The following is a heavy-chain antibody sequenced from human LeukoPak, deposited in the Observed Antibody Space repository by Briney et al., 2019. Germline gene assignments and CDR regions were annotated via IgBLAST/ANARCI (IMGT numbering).Heavy chain of an antibody. Sequence: SETLSLTCAVYGGSFSGYYWSWIRQPPGKGLEWIGEINHSGSTNYNPSLKSRLTISVDTSKNQFSLKLSSVTAADTAVYYCARYQCRYSSSRGRCYYYYGMDVWGKGTTVTVSS. CDR1: GGSFSGYY. CDR3: ARYQCRYSSSRGRCYYYYGMDV. J-gene: IGHJ6*04. D-gene: IGHD6-13*01. CDR2: INHSGST. V-gene: IGHV4-34*01.